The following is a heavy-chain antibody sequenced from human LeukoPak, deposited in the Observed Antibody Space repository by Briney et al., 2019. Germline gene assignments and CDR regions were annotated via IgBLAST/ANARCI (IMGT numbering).Heavy chain of an antibody. CDR1: VGSTGSSSSN. CDR3: LGYCRGGSCYI. D-gene: IGHD2-15*01. V-gene: IGHV4-39*07. J-gene: IGHJ4*02. Sequence: SETLSFTGTVSVGSTGSSSSNWGGFRQPPGKGLEWIGSFFYGGSTYYNPSLKSRVTISVDTSKNQFSLKLSSVTAADTAVYYCLGYCRGGSCYIWGQGTLVTVSS. CDR2: FFYGGST.